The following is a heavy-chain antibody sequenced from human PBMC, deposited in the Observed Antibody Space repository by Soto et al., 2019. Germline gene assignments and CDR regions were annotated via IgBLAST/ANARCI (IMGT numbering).Heavy chain of an antibody. D-gene: IGHD6-13*01. CDR3: ARDDRAQQLVSWWFDP. CDR2: ISAYNGNT. V-gene: IGHV1-18*01. J-gene: IGHJ5*02. Sequence: ASVKVSCKASGYTFTSYGISWVRQAPGQGLEWMGWISAYNGNTNYAQKLQGRVTMTTDTSTSTAYMELRSLRSDDTAVYYCARDDRAQQLVSWWFDPWGQGTLVTVSS. CDR1: GYTFTSYG.